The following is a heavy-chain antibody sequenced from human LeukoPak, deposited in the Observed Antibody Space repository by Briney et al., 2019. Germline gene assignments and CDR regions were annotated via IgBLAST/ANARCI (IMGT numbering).Heavy chain of an antibody. CDR1: GYTFSSYA. CDR2: INAGNGDT. Sequence: ASVKVSCKASGYTFSSYATHWVRQAPGQRLEWMGWINAGNGDTKYSQKFQGRVTITRDTSASTAYMELSSLRSGDTAVYYCARVVVTANSLPDYWGQGTLVTVSS. V-gene: IGHV1-3*01. D-gene: IGHD2-21*02. CDR3: ARVVVTANSLPDY. J-gene: IGHJ4*02.